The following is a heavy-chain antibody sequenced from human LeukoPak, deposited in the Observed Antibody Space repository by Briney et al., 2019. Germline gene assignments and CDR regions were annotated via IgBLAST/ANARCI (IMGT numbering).Heavy chain of an antibody. Sequence: GGSLRLSCAASGFTFSSYTMNWVRQAPGKGLEWVSSISSSSSYVYYADSVKGRFTISRDNAKNSLYLQMNSLRAEGTAVNYCARVGSGWPNPWGQGTLVTVSS. CDR1: GFTFSSYT. CDR2: ISSSSSYV. V-gene: IGHV3-21*01. J-gene: IGHJ5*02. CDR3: ARVGSGWPNP. D-gene: IGHD6-19*01.